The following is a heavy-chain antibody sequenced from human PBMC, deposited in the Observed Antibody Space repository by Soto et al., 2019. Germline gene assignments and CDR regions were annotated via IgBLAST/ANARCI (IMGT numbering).Heavy chain of an antibody. CDR1: GFTFSGYS. CDR3: ARGRVEDSSGWATYFDY. J-gene: IGHJ4*02. Sequence: VQLVESGGGLVQPGGSLRLSCAASGFTFSGYSMFWVRQAPGKGLEYVSAINTNGVNTFYAKSVKGRFTISRDNSKNTMYLQMGSLSAEDMAVYYCARGRVEDSSGWATYFDYWGQGTLVTVSS. V-gene: IGHV3-64*01. CDR2: INTNGVNT. D-gene: IGHD6-19*01.